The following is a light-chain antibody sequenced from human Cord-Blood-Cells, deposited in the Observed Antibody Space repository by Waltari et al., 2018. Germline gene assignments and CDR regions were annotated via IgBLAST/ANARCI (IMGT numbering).Light chain of an antibody. CDR3: QQRSNWPRYS. Sequence: DIVLTQSPATLSLSPGESATLSCRASQSVSSYLAWYQQKPGQAPRLLIYDASNRATGIPARFSGSGSGTDFTLTISSLEPEDFAVYYCQQRSNWPRYSFGQGTKLEIK. CDR2: DAS. CDR1: QSVSSY. V-gene: IGKV3-11*01. J-gene: IGKJ2*03.